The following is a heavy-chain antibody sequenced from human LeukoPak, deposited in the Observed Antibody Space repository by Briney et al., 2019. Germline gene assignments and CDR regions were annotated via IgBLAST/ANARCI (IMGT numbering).Heavy chain of an antibody. CDR3: ASRYYGSGSYFLGNWFDP. V-gene: IGHV1-69*13. CDR1: GGTFSSYA. Sequence: SVKVSCKASGGTFSSYAISWVRQAPGQGLEWMGGIIPIFGTANYAQKFQGRVTITADESTSTAYMELSSLRSEDTAVYYCASRYYGSGSYFLGNWFDPWGQGTLVTVSS. J-gene: IGHJ5*02. D-gene: IGHD3-10*01. CDR2: IIPIFGTA.